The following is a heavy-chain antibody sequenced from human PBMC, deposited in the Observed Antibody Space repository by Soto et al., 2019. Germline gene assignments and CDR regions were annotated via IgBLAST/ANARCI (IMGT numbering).Heavy chain of an antibody. J-gene: IGHJ4*02. D-gene: IGHD6-19*01. CDR2: IYPGDSDT. V-gene: IGHV5-51*01. Sequence: PGESLKISCKGSGYRFGTYWIAWVRQMPGKGLEWMGIIYPGDSDTRYSPSFQGQVTISADKSVNTAYLQWSSLKASDTAMYYCARHASGFDHWGQGILVTVSS. CDR3: ARHASGFDH. CDR1: GYRFGTYW.